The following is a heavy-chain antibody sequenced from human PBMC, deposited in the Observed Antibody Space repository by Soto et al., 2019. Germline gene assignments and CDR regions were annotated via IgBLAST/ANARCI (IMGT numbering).Heavy chain of an antibody. Sequence: QVQLVQSGAEVKKPGASVKVSCKTSGYTFSSYAVHWVRQAPGQRLEWMGWINAGNGNTKYSQKFQGRVTITRDTSARTAYMELSSLRSEDTAVYYCAREGQGSVWSSFDYWGQGTLVSVSS. CDR3: AREGQGSVWSSFDY. CDR2: INAGNGNT. CDR1: GYTFSSYA. J-gene: IGHJ4*02. V-gene: IGHV1-3*01. D-gene: IGHD2-21*01.